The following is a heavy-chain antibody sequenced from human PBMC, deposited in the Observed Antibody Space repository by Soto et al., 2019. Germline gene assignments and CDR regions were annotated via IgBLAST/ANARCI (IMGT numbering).Heavy chain of an antibody. D-gene: IGHD4-17*01. V-gene: IGHV4-39*02. CDR3: ASTLTTAGWLYSFDY. CDR2: IHYSGRT. CDR1: GCSITSSSYY. J-gene: IGHJ4*01. Sequence: AETLSLTCSVSGCSITSSSYYWGWIRRPPGKGLEWIWTIHYSGRTYYNPSLESRITISVDTSNTHFSLNLRSVTAGATAVYFCASTLTTAGWLYSFDYWGRGTLVTVSS.